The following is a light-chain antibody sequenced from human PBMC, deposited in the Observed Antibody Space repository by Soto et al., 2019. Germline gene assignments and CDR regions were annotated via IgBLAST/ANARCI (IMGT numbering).Light chain of an antibody. J-gene: IGLJ3*02. Sequence: QSVLTQPPSVSGAPGQRVTISCTGSSSNIGAGFDVHWYHQIAGTAPKLLIYGNSNRPSGVPDRFSGSKSGTSASLTITGLQAEDEADYYCQSYDTSVSGARVFGGGTKLTVL. CDR2: GNS. CDR3: QSYDTSVSGARV. V-gene: IGLV1-40*01. CDR1: SSNIGAGFD.